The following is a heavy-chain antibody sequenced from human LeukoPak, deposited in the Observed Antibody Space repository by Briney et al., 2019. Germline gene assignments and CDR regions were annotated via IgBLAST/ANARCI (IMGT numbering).Heavy chain of an antibody. Sequence: GGSLRLSCAASGFTFSSYAMSWVRQAPGKGLEWVSSISSSSSYIYYADSVKGRFTISRDNAKNSLYLQMNGLRAEDTAVYYCARDCAPEAFDIWGQGAMVTVAS. CDR1: GFTFSSYA. J-gene: IGHJ3*02. CDR2: ISSSSSYI. V-gene: IGHV3-21*01. D-gene: IGHD1-14*01. CDR3: ARDCAPEAFDI.